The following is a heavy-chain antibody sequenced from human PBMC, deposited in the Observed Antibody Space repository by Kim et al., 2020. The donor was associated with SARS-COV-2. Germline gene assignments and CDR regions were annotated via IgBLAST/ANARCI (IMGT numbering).Heavy chain of an antibody. CDR3: AKAPYFNSGGYFGDYFDY. J-gene: IGHJ4*02. D-gene: IGHD3-22*01. CDR2: ISPSGEIT. Sequence: GVSLRLSCAASGFPFSSYAMHWVRQAPGQGLEWLSSISPSGEITYYADSVKGRFTISRDNSKNTLYLQMNSLRAEDTAVYFCAKAPYFNSGGYFGDYFDYWGQGTLVTVSS. CDR1: GFPFSSYA. V-gene: IGHV3-23*01.